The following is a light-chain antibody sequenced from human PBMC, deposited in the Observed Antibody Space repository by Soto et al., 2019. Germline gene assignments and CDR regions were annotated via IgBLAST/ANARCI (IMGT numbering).Light chain of an antibody. Sequence: DIQLTQSPSTLSAAVGDRVTITCRASQSSSDWLAWYQQKPGKAPELLIYKASNLESGVPSRFSGSGSGTEFTLTISSLQPDDFASYYCQQYYEYPWTFGQGTKVDIK. CDR1: QSSSDW. J-gene: IGKJ1*01. CDR2: KAS. V-gene: IGKV1-5*03. CDR3: QQYYEYPWT.